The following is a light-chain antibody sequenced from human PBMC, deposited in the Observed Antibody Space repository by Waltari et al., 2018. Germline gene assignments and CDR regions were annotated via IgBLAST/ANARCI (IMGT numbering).Light chain of an antibody. V-gene: IGKV3-15*01. CDR3: QHYHNWPPYT. CDR2: GAS. J-gene: IGKJ2*01. CDR1: QTINDN. Sequence: IVMTQSPATLSMSPGEGATLYCRVSQTINDNLAWYQQKPGQAPRLLIYGASRRAGGVSGRFSGSGSGTEFTLTISSLQSEDFAVYYCQHYHNWPPYTFGQGTKLDIK.